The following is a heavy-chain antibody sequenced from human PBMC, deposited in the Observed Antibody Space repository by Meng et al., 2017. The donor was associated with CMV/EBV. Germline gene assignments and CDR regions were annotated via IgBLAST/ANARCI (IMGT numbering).Heavy chain of an antibody. CDR1: GFTFSSYA. Sequence: GESLKISCAASGFTFSSYAMHWVRQAPGKGLEWVAVISYDGSNKYYADSVKGRFTISRDDSKTIAYLQMNSLKIEDTAVYYCTRAIIAPHHYGSGNYFRWFDPWGQGTLVTVSS. J-gene: IGHJ5*02. D-gene: IGHD3-10*01. CDR2: ISYDGSNK. V-gene: IGHV3-30-3*01. CDR3: TRAIIAPHHYGSGNYFRWFDP.